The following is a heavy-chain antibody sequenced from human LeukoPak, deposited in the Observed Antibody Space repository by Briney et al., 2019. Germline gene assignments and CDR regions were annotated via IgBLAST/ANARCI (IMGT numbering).Heavy chain of an antibody. Sequence: ASVKVSCKASGYTFSGYYIHWVRQAPGQGLEWMGWIYPNSGDTRYAQKFQGRVTMTGDTSITTAYMELSRLTSDDTAVYYCAKEGGTSGSGRKYFDYWGPGTLVTVSP. D-gene: IGHD3-10*01. CDR1: GYTFSGYY. CDR3: AKEGGTSGSGRKYFDY. CDR2: IYPNSGDT. V-gene: IGHV1-2*02. J-gene: IGHJ4*02.